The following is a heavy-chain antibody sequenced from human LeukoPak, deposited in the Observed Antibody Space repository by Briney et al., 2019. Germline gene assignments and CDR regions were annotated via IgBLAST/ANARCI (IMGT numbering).Heavy chain of an antibody. Sequence: SETLSLTCAVYGGSFSGYYWSWIRQPPGKGLEWIGEINHSGSTNYNPSLKSRVTISVDTSKNQFSLKLSSVTAADTAVYYWARATRVLTGRVLTGPPLAYWGQGTLVTVSS. CDR1: GGSFSGYY. CDR2: INHSGST. CDR3: ARATRVLTGRVLTGPPLAY. V-gene: IGHV4-34*01. D-gene: IGHD3-9*01. J-gene: IGHJ4*02.